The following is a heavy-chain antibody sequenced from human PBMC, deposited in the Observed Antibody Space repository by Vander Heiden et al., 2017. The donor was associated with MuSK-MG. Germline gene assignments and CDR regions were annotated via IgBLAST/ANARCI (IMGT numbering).Heavy chain of an antibody. CDR3: ARWGGDGYNSYYFDY. V-gene: IGHV4-34*01. Sequence: QVQLQQWGAGLLKPSETLSLTCAVYGGSFSGYYWSWIRQPPGKGLEWIGEINHSGSTNYNPSLKSRVTISVDTSKNQFSLKLSSVTAADTAVYYCARWGGDGYNSYYFDYWGQGTLVTVSS. J-gene: IGHJ4*02. CDR2: INHSGST. CDR1: GGSFSGYY. D-gene: IGHD1-1*01.